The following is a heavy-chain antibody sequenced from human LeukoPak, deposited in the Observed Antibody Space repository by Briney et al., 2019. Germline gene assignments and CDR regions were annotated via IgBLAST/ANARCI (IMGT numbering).Heavy chain of an antibody. D-gene: IGHD1-1*01. J-gene: IGHJ6*02. V-gene: IGHV3-7*01. CDR3: ARRGTGHGMDV. CDR1: GYRFSPYW. CDR2: ISDGGRAT. Sequence: PGGSLRLSCAASGYRFSPYWMSWVRQTPGKGLEWVASISDGGRATYYGDSVRGRFTISRDDARNSLFLQMNSLRAEDTAVYYCARRGTGHGMDVWGQGTTVIVSS.